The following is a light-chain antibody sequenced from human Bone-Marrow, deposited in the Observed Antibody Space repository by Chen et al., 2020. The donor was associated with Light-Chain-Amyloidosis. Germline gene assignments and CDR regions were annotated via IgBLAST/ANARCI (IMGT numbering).Light chain of an antibody. V-gene: IGLV2-11*01. CDR2: DVN. CDR1: SSDIGGYDY. J-gene: IGLJ3*02. CDR3: CAYAGTYTWL. Sequence: QSALTQPHSVSGSPGQSVTISCTGTSSDIGGYDYVSWYQQYPGTAPKLIIDDVNKRPSGVPDRFSASKSANTASLTISGLQADDEAEYHCCAYAGTYTWLFGGGTRLTVL.